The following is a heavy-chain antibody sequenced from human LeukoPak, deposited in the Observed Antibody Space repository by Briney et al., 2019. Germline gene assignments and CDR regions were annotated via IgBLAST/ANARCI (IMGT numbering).Heavy chain of an antibody. J-gene: IGHJ4*02. Sequence: ASVKVSCKASNYTFTSYGISWVRQAPGQGLEWMAWINAYNGDTNYAQKFQGRVTLTTETSTSTAYMELRSLRSDDTAVYFCARDGSGVWFDYWGQGTLVTVSS. D-gene: IGHD3-10*01. CDR1: NYTFTSYG. CDR2: INAYNGDT. V-gene: IGHV1-18*01. CDR3: ARDGSGVWFDY.